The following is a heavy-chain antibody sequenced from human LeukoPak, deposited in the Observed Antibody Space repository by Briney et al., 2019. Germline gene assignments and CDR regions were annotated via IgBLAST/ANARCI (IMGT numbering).Heavy chain of an antibody. CDR3: ARGGKTYYYDSSGYGATDY. Sequence: GGSLRLSCAASGFTFSSYWMSWVRQAPGKGLEWVAVISYDGSNKYYADSVKGRFTISRDNSKNTLYLQMNSLRAEDTAVYYCARGGKTYYYDSSGYGATDYWGQGTLVTVSS. V-gene: IGHV3-30*03. CDR1: GFTFSSYW. CDR2: ISYDGSNK. J-gene: IGHJ4*02. D-gene: IGHD3-22*01.